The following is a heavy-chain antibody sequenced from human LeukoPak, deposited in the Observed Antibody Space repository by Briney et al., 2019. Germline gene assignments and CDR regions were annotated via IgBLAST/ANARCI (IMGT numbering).Heavy chain of an antibody. CDR1: GYSISSGYY. CDR2: IYHSGST. CDR3: ARHGHYDFWSGYYGLYY. D-gene: IGHD3-3*01. Sequence: SETLSLTCAVCGYSISSGYYWGWIRQPPGKGLEWIGSIYHSGSTYYNPSLKSRVTISVDTSKNQFSLKLSSVTAADTAVYYCARHGHYDFWSGYYGLYYWGQGTLVTVSS. V-gene: IGHV4-38-2*01. J-gene: IGHJ4*02.